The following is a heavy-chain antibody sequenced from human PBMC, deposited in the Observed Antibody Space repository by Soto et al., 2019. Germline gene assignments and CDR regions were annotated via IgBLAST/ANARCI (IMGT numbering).Heavy chain of an antibody. CDR3: AGSYCTNGVCRDAFDI. CDR2: ISYDGSNK. CDR1: GFTFSSYA. D-gene: IGHD2-8*01. J-gene: IGHJ3*02. V-gene: IGHV3-30-3*01. Sequence: QVQLVESGGGVVQPGRSLRLSCAASGFTFSSYAMHWVRQAPGKGLEWVAVISYDGSNKYYADSVKGRFTISRDNSKNTLYLQMNSLRAEDTAVYYCAGSYCTNGVCRDAFDIWGQGTMVTVSS.